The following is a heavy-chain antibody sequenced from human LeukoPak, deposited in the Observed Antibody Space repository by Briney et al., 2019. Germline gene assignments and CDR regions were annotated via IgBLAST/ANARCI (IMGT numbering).Heavy chain of an antibody. V-gene: IGHV4-59*01. CDR2: IYYSGST. D-gene: IGHD3-22*01. Sequence: AGTLSLTCTVSGFSISSYYWSWVRQPPGKGLEWVGDIYYSGSTNYNASLKSRVTISVDTSKNQFSLKLSSVTAADTAVYYCARAPGYYYDSSGYSEFDYWGQGTLVTASS. J-gene: IGHJ4*02. CDR3: ARAPGYYYDSSGYSEFDY. CDR1: GFSISSYY.